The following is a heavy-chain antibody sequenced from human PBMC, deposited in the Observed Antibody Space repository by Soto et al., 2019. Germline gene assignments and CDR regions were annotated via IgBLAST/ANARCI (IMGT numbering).Heavy chain of an antibody. D-gene: IGHD3-10*01. CDR3: AGVCWPGKYGLDV. CDR1: GFTFSDSY. CDR2: ITFSGNTV. J-gene: IGHJ6*02. Sequence: QVQLVESGGGLVKPGGSLRLSCAASGFTFSDSYMSWIRQAPGKGLEWISYITFSGNTVYYADSLKGRFTISRDNAKNSMCLAMNRLKAEDPGVYYRAGVCWPGKYGLDVWGQGTTVTVSS. V-gene: IGHV3-11*01.